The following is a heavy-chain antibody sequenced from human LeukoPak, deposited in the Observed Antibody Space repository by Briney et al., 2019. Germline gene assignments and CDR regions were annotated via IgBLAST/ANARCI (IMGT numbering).Heavy chain of an antibody. Sequence: NPGRFLRLSCAASGFTFSSYAMHWVRQAPGKGLEWVAVISYDGSNKYYADSVKGRFTISRDNSKNTLYLQMNSLRAEDTAVYYCAREYSSSWYGYFDYWGQGTLVTVSS. J-gene: IGHJ4*02. V-gene: IGHV3-30-3*01. CDR3: AREYSSSWYGYFDY. CDR1: GFTFSSYA. D-gene: IGHD6-13*01. CDR2: ISYDGSNK.